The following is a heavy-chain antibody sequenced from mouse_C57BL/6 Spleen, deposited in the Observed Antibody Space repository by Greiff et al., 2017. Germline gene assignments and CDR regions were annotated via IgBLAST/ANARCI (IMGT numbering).Heavy chain of an antibody. CDR1: GYSITSGYY. CDR2: ISYDGSN. J-gene: IGHJ1*03. V-gene: IGHV3-6*01. CDR3: ARVTLGYYDV. Sequence: EVKLVESGPGLVKPSQSLSLTCSVTGYSITSGYYCNWIRQFPGNKLEWRGYISYDGSNNYNPSLKNRISITRDTSKNQFFLKLNSVTTEDTATYYCARVTLGYYDVWDTGTTVTVSS.